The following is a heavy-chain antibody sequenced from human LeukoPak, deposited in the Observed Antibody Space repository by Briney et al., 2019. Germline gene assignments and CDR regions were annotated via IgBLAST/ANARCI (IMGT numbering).Heavy chain of an antibody. J-gene: IGHJ4*02. D-gene: IGHD2-21*01. Sequence: PSETLSFTCSVSDESIRSHYWGWVRQPPGKGLEWIAYIHNSGITNYNPFLKSRVTISVDTPKNQFSLKLSSVTAADTAIYYCVAMFRSDYFVLWGQGILVPVSS. CDR1: DESIRSHY. V-gene: IGHV4-59*03. CDR2: IHNSGIT. CDR3: VAMFRSDYFVL.